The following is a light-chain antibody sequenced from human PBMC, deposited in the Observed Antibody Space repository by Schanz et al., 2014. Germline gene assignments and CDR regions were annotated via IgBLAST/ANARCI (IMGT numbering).Light chain of an antibody. V-gene: IGLV1-51*01. CDR2: DNH. Sequence: QSVLTQPPSVSAAPGQKVTISCSGSSSEIGDNYVSWYQHIPGTAPKVLIYDNHYRPSGIPDRFSGSKSGTSATLDITGLQTEDEADYYCGIWDYSLNVGTFGGGTKLTVL. CDR1: SSEIGDNY. J-gene: IGLJ3*02. CDR3: GIWDYSLNVGT.